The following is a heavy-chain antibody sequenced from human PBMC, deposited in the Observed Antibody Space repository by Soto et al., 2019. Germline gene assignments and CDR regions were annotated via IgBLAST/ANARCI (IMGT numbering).Heavy chain of an antibody. V-gene: IGHV3-23*01. CDR2: VSASGRRR. CDR3: AKDGNWLDVYYDV. Sequence: EVQLLESGGGLVQPGGSLRLSCVGSGIEFSNYAMSWVRQAPGKGLEWVSIVSASGRRRYHADSVKGRFTISRDNSKNTLYLHMTNLRAEDTAVYYCAKDGNWLDVYYDVWGQGTPVTVSS. D-gene: IGHD3-16*01. J-gene: IGHJ4*02. CDR1: GIEFSNYA.